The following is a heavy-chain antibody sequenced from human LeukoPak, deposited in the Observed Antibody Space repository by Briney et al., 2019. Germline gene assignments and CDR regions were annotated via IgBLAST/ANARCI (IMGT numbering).Heavy chain of an antibody. V-gene: IGHV3-23*01. CDR2: ISTSGRT. Sequence: GGSLTLSCADSGFTFSSYAMSWVRQAPGKGLEWVSLISTSGRTHYADSVQGRFTISRDNSKNTLSLHVNSLRAEDTAVYYCARGLDSSGYYHVVDSWGQGALVTVSS. D-gene: IGHD3-22*01. CDR1: GFTFSSYA. CDR3: ARGLDSSGYYHVVDS. J-gene: IGHJ4*02.